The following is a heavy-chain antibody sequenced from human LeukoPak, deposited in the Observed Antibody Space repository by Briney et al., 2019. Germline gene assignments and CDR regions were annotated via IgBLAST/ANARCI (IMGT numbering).Heavy chain of an antibody. V-gene: IGHV4-61*08. J-gene: IGHJ5*02. D-gene: IGHD3-10*01. CDR1: GASVSSSGYH. CDR3: VSLAAGASGRGS. Sequence: SETLSLTCTVSGASVSSSGYHWMWIRQPPGKGLEYIGNILYSGRIDYKPSLQSRATISLDTSNNQFSLTLRSVTAADTAVYYCVSLAAGASGRGSWGQGTLVTVSS. CDR2: ILYSGRI.